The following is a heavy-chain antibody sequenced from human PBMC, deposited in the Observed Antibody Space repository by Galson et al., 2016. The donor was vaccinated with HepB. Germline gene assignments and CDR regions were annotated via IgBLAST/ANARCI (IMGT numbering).Heavy chain of an antibody. CDR1: GDSMSRGDDY. CDR2: VYHRGNT. Sequence: QTLSLTCTVSGDSMSRGDDYWTWIRQHPGKGLEWIGHVYHRGNTYYNPSLKGRVTMSVDTSKKQFALRLNSVTAADTAVYYCARRTTVTKGFDYWGQGALVTVSS. CDR3: ARRTTVTKGFDY. J-gene: IGHJ4*02. D-gene: IGHD4-17*01. V-gene: IGHV4-31*03.